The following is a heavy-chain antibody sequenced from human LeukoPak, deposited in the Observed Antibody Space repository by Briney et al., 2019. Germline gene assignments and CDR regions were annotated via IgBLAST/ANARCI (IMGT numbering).Heavy chain of an antibody. Sequence: PGGSLRLSCAASGFTFSDYSMNWVRQTPRKGLEWVSSISSSSSYIYYADSVKGRFTISRDNAKNSLYLQMNSLRAEDTAVYYCARAYYGSGNFDYWGQGTLVTVSS. CDR1: GFTFSDYS. V-gene: IGHV3-21*01. J-gene: IGHJ4*02. CDR3: ARAYYGSGNFDY. D-gene: IGHD3-10*01. CDR2: ISSSSSYI.